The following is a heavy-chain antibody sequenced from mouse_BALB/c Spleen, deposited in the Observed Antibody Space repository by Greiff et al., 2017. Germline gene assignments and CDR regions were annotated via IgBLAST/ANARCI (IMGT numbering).Heavy chain of an antibody. CDR3: ARAYYGNSYAMDY. CDR1: GFSLSTSGMG. J-gene: IGHJ4*01. V-gene: IGHV8-12*01. D-gene: IGHD2-10*01. Sequence: QVTLKVSGPGILQPSQTLSLTCSFSGFSLSTSGMGVSWIRQPSGKGLEWLAHIYWDDDKRYNPSLKSRLTISKDTSSNQVFLKITSVDTADTATYYCARAYYGNSYAMDYWGQGTSVTVSS. CDR2: IYWDDDK.